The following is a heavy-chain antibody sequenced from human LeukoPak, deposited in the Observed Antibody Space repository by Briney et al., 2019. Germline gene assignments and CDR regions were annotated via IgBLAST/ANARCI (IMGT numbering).Heavy chain of an antibody. Sequence: PGGSLRLSCVASGFTFSSYEMNWVRQAPGKGLEWLSYIGSSDSTTHYADSVKGRFTISRDNSKNTLSLQMNSLRVEDTAIYYCTRSGYRHPYHFDSWGQGTLVTVSS. CDR1: GFTFSSYE. CDR2: IGSSDSTT. CDR3: TRSGYRHPYHFDS. J-gene: IGHJ4*02. D-gene: IGHD3-22*01. V-gene: IGHV3-48*03.